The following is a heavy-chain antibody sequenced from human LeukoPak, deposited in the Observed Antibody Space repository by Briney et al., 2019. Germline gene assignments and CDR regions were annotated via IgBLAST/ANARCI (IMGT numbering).Heavy chain of an antibody. CDR2: INPNSGGT. Sequence: ASVKVSCKASGYTFTGYYMHWVRQAPGQGLEWMGWINPNSGGTNYAQKFQGRVSMTRDTSISTAYMELSRLRSDDTANYYCARGHCSGGICYDWYFDLWGRGTLVTVSS. CDR3: ARGHCSGGICYDWYFDL. V-gene: IGHV1-2*02. J-gene: IGHJ2*01. D-gene: IGHD2-15*01. CDR1: GYTFTGYY.